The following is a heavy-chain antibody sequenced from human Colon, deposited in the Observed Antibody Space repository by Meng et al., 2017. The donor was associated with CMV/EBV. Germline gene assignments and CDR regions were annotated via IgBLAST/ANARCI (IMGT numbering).Heavy chain of an antibody. J-gene: IGHJ5*01. CDR2: TYLRSKWYT. CDR1: GDKVSTNSAT. D-gene: IGHD6-19*01. Sequence: SETLSLTCAISGDKVSTNSATWNWIRQSPSRGLEWLARTYLRSKWYTAYAESVRSRINITTDTSKNQLSLQLSSVTPEDTAVYYCVRGSSGWGNWFDSWGQGTLVTVSS. V-gene: IGHV6-1*01. CDR3: VRGSSGWGNWFDS.